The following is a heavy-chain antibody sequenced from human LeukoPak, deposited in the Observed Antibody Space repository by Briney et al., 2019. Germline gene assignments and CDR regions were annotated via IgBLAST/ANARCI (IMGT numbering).Heavy chain of an antibody. V-gene: IGHV4-59*12. J-gene: IGHJ5*02. CDR1: GGSISSYY. D-gene: IGHD2-2*01. CDR2: IYYSGST. CDR3: ARLAYCSSTSCRSNWFDP. Sequence: SETLSLTCTVSGGSISSYYWSWIRQPPGKGLEWIGYIYYSGSTNYNPSLKSRVTISVDTSKNQFSLKLSSVTAADTAVYYCARLAYCSSTSCRSNWFDPWGQGTLVTVSS.